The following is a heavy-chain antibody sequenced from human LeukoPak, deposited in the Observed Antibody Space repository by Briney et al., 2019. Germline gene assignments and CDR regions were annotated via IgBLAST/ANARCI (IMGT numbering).Heavy chain of an antibody. J-gene: IGHJ4*02. CDR1: GGSFSGYY. Sequence: TPSETLSLTCAVYGGSFSGYYWSWIRQPPGKGLEWIGEINHSGSTNYNPSLKSRVTISVDTSKNQFSLKLSSVTAADTAVYYCARLPKSKRYDYVWGSYRRHFDYWGQGTLVTVSS. CDR2: INHSGST. CDR3: ARLPKSKRYDYVWGSYRRHFDY. V-gene: IGHV4-34*01. D-gene: IGHD3-16*02.